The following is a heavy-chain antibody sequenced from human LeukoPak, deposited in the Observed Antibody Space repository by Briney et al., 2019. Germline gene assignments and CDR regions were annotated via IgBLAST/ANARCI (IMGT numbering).Heavy chain of an antibody. Sequence: GGSLRLSCVATGFTFKSYSMNWVRQAPGKGLEWVSFITSTSSDVFYADSVKGRFTVSRDNARNSLYLQMNSLRAGDTAVYYCARAAGHYFDYWGQGSLVTVSS. D-gene: IGHD3-10*01. V-gene: IGHV3-21*05. CDR1: GFTFKSYS. CDR2: ITSTSSDV. CDR3: ARAAGHYFDY. J-gene: IGHJ4*02.